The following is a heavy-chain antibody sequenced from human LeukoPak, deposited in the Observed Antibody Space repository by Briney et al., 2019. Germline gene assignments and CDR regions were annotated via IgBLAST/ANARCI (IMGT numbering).Heavy chain of an antibody. D-gene: IGHD2-2*01. CDR1: GGTFSSYA. J-gene: IGHJ4*02. CDR3: ARVGYCSSTSCPLYYFDY. Sequence: SVKVPCKASGGTFSSYAISWVRQAPGQGLEWMGRIIPIFGTANYAQKFQGRVTITTDESTSTAYMELSSLRSEDTAVYYCARVGYCSSTSCPLYYFDYWGQGTLVTVSS. V-gene: IGHV1-69*05. CDR2: IIPIFGTA.